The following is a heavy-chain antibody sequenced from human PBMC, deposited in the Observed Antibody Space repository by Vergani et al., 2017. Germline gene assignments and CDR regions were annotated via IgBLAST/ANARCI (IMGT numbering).Heavy chain of an antibody. Sequence: QVQLQESGPGLVKPLETLSLTCTVSGGSISRYYWSWIRQPPGKGLEWIGYIYYSGSTNYNPSLKSRVTISVDTSKNQFSLKLSSVTAADTAVYYCARDSGGYAIDYWGQGTLVTVSS. CDR3: ARDSGGYAIDY. V-gene: IGHV4-59*01. D-gene: IGHD3-10*01. J-gene: IGHJ4*02. CDR2: IYYSGST. CDR1: GGSISRYY.